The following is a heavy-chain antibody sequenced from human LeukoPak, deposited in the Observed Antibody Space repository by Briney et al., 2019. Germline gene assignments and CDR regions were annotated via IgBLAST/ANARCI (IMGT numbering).Heavy chain of an antibody. D-gene: IGHD6-13*01. V-gene: IGHV3-53*01. Sequence: GGSLRLSCAASGFXVSSNYMSWVRQAPGKGLEWGSVIYRGGSTHYAGSVEGRFTISRDKSKNTVYLQLNSLRAEDTAVYYCARRSSSLSLYWFDPWGQGTLVTVSS. CDR3: ARRSSSLSLYWFDP. CDR1: GFXVSSNY. CDR2: IYRGGST. J-gene: IGHJ5*02.